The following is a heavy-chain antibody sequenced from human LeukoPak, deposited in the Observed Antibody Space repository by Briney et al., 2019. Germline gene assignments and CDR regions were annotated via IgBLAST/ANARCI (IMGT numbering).Heavy chain of an antibody. V-gene: IGHV3-21*01. CDR3: ARDLGQYYDTSDNWFDP. CDR2: ISGSSNSI. Sequence: PGGSLRLSCAASGFTFNTYTMNWVRQAPGKGLEWVSSISGSSNSIYYADSVRGRFTISRDNAKNSLYLQMNSLRADDTAVYYCARDLGQYYDTSDNWFDPWGQGTLVTVSS. J-gene: IGHJ5*02. D-gene: IGHD3-22*01. CDR1: GFTFNTYT.